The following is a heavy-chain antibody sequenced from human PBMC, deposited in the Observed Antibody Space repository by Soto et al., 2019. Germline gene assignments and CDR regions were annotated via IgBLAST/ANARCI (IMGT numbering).Heavy chain of an antibody. V-gene: IGHV1-69*06. Sequence: ASEKVSYLASGGTFRSYAIILLRQAPGPGLEWMGGIIPIFGTANYAQKFQGRVTITADKSTSTAYMELSSLRSEDTAVYYCAREGITIFGVVPDNWFEPWGQGTLVTV. CDR1: GGTFRSYA. D-gene: IGHD3-3*01. CDR2: IIPIFGTA. J-gene: IGHJ5*02. CDR3: AREGITIFGVVPDNWFEP.